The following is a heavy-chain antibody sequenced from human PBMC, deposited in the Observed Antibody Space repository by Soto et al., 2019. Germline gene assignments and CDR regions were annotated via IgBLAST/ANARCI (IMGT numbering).Heavy chain of an antibody. D-gene: IGHD5-18*01. Sequence: SETLSLTCSVSGYSINSGDYYWTWMRQAPGKGLQWVGHVYFSGSTNYNPSLKSRVTISLDTSKNQFSLKLRSVTAGDTAVYYCARVPVDTYMIYWSDPWGQGTLVTVS. J-gene: IGHJ5*02. CDR1: GYSINSGDYY. CDR3: ARVPVDTYMIYWSDP. V-gene: IGHV4-61*08. CDR2: VYFSGST.